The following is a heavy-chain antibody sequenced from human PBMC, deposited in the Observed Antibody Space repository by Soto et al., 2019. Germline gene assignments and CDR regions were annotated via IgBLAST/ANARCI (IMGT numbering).Heavy chain of an antibody. D-gene: IGHD5-12*01. V-gene: IGHV4-39*07. CDR2: IYYSGST. Sequence: SETLSLTCTVSGGSISSSSYYWGWIRQPPGKGLEWIGSIYYSGSTYYNPALKSRVTISVDTSKNQFSLKLSSVTAADTAVYYCAASCVGCRGFNYYAMDVWGQGITVT. J-gene: IGHJ6*02. CDR1: GGSISSSSYY. CDR3: AASCVGCRGFNYYAMDV.